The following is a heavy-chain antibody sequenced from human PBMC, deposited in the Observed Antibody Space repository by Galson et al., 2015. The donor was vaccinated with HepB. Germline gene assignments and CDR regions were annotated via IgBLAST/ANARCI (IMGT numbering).Heavy chain of an antibody. V-gene: IGHV3-30*18. D-gene: IGHD2-15*01. Sequence: SLRLSCAASGFTFSSYGMHWVRQAPGKGLERVAVISYDGSNKYYADSVKGRFTISRDNSKNTLYLQMNSLRAEDTAVYYCAKEAGCSGGSCSAYYYYGMDVWGQGTTVTVSS. CDR1: GFTFSSYG. CDR2: ISYDGSNK. CDR3: AKEAGCSGGSCSAYYYYGMDV. J-gene: IGHJ6*02.